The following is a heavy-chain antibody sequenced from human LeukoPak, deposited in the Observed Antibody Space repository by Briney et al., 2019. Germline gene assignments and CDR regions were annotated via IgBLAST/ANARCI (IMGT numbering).Heavy chain of an antibody. CDR3: AREEGSEYCSTTSCLSWFDP. CDR1: GFTFSRSW. J-gene: IGHJ5*02. CDR2: IRQDGAEK. D-gene: IGHD2-2*01. Sequence: GGSLRLSCAASGFTFSRSWMSWVRQAPGKGLEWVANIRQDGAEKYYVGSVKGRFNISRDNAKNSLYLQMNSLRGEDTAVYYCAREEGSEYCSTTSCLSWFDPSGQGTLVTVSS. V-gene: IGHV3-7*04.